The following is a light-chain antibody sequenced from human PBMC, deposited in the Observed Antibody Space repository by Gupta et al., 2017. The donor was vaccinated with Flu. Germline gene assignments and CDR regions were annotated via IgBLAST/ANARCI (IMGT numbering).Light chain of an antibody. CDR1: SSDVGGFNY. CDR2: DVN. CDR3: SSYAGTYTWV. Sequence: GTSSDVGGFNYVSWYLRHQGSAPKLLLHDVNERPSGVPARFSGSKSDNTASLTISGLQAEDEGDYYCSSYAGTYTWVFGGGTKLTVL. V-gene: IGLV2-11*01. J-gene: IGLJ3*02.